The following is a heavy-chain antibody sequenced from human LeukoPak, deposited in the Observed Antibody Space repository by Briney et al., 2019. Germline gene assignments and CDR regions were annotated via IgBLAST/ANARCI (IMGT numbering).Heavy chain of an antibody. CDR3: AKGVYDFWSGYYGSVDY. J-gene: IGHJ4*02. CDR1: GFTFDDYA. V-gene: IGHV3-9*01. Sequence: GGSLRLSCAASGFTFDDYAMHWVRQAPGKGLEWVSGISWNSGSIGYADSVKGRFTISRDNAKNSLYLQMNSLRAEDTALYYCAKGVYDFWSGYYGSVDYWGQGTLVTVSS. D-gene: IGHD3-3*01. CDR2: ISWNSGSI.